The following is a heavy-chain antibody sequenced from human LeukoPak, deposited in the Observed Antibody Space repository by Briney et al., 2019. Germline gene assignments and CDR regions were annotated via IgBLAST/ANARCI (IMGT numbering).Heavy chain of an antibody. J-gene: IGHJ5*02. V-gene: IGHV3-21*04. D-gene: IGHD3-10*01. CDR1: GFTFSSYS. Sequence: PGGSLRLSCAASGFTFSSYSMNWVRQAPGKGLEWVSSISSSGSYIYYADSVKGRFTISRDNAKNSLYLQMNSLRAEDTAVYYCARDTQYYYGSGSYYIWPFDPWGEGTLVTVSS. CDR3: ARDTQYYYGSGSYYIWPFDP. CDR2: ISSSGSYI.